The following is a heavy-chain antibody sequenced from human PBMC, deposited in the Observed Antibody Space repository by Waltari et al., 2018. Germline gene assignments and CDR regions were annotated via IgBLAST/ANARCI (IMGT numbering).Heavy chain of an antibody. CDR1: GFTFSSYG. J-gene: IGHJ5*02. D-gene: IGHD4-17*01. CDR3: AKEPTTVVMGWFDP. Sequence: QVQLVESGGGVVQPGRSLRLSCAASGFTFSSYGMHWVRQAPGKGLEWVAVIWYEGSNKYYADSGKGRFNISRDNSKNTLYLQMNSLRAEDTAVYYCAKEPTTVVMGWFDPWGQGTLVTVSS. CDR2: IWYEGSNK. V-gene: IGHV3-33*06.